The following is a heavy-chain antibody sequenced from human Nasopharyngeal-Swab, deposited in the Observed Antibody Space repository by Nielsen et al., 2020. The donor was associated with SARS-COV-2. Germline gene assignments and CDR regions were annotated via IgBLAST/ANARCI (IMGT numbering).Heavy chain of an antibody. J-gene: IGHJ4*02. V-gene: IGHV3-9*01. CDR2: ISWNSGST. Sequence: LSLTCAASGFTFDDYAMHWVRQAPGKGLEWVSGISWNSGSTGYADSVKGRFTISRDNAKNSLYLQMNSLRAEDTALYYCAKDISAVVVPAAIGISGWGIDYWGQGTLVTVSS. CDR3: AKDISAVVVPAAIGISGWGIDY. CDR1: GFTFDDYA. D-gene: IGHD2-2*01.